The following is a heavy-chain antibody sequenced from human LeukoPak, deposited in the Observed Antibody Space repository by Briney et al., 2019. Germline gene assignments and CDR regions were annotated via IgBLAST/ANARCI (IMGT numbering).Heavy chain of an antibody. CDR1: EFAFSRYA. CDR3: AREDSYCSSTSCYGGGFDY. D-gene: IGHD2-2*01. V-gene: IGHV3-23*01. J-gene: IGHJ4*02. Sequence: GGSLRLSCAASEFAFSRYAMSWVRQAPGKGLEWVSVISGGGGSTYYADSVKGRFTISRDNSKNTLYLQMNSLRAEDTAVYYCAREDSYCSSTSCYGGGFDYWGQGTLVTVSS. CDR2: ISGGGGST.